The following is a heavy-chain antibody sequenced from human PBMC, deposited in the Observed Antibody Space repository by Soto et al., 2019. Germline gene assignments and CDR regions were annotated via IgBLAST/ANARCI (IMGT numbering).Heavy chain of an antibody. CDR3: ASSTRGGYYYYYGMDV. J-gene: IGHJ6*02. D-gene: IGHD2-2*01. CDR2: IYYSGST. CDR1: RCSISIYY. Sequence: SETLSLTCTVSRCSISIYYWSSIPPPPGKGLEWIGYIYYSGSTNYNPALKSRVTISVDTSKNQFSLKLSSVTAADTAVYYCASSTRGGYYYYYGMDVWGQGTTVTVSS. V-gene: IGHV4-59*01.